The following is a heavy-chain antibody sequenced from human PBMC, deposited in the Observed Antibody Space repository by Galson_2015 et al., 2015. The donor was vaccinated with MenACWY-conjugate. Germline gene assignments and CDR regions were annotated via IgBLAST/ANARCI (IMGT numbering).Heavy chain of an antibody. Sequence: SVKVSCKASGYTFSSYAISRVRQAPGQGLEWMGGFDPEDGETIYAQKFQGRVTMTEDTSTDTAYMELSSLRSEDTAVYYCATNLWGYYDSSGYLADDYWGQGTLVTVSS. CDR3: ATNLWGYYDSSGYLADDY. CDR2: FDPEDGET. D-gene: IGHD3-22*01. J-gene: IGHJ4*02. CDR1: GYTFSSYA. V-gene: IGHV1-24*01.